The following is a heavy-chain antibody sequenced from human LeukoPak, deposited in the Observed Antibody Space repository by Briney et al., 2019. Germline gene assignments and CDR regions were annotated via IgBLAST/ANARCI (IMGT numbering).Heavy chain of an antibody. CDR1: GFPFITYA. D-gene: IGHD2-15*01. V-gene: IGHV3-64*01. Sequence: PGGSLRLSCAASGFPFITYAMHWVRQAPGKGLEYVSSITSNGDNTFYANSVKGRFTISRDNSKNTLYLQMGSLKAEDMAVYYCARDRSGSGDYWGQGTLVTVSS. J-gene: IGHJ4*02. CDR2: ITSNGDNT. CDR3: ARDRSGSGDY.